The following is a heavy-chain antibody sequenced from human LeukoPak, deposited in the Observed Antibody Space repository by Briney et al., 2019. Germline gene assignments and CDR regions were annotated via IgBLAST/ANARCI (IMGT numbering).Heavy chain of an antibody. CDR1: GFTFSDYY. Sequence: GGSLRLSCAASGFTFSDYYMSWIRQAPGKGLEWVSYISSSGSTIYYADSVKGRFTISRDNAKNSLYLQMNSLRAEDTAVYYCARGPSNLYSSSWYHFDYWGQGTLVTVSS. D-gene: IGHD6-13*01. CDR2: ISSSGSTI. V-gene: IGHV3-11*04. CDR3: ARGPSNLYSSSWYHFDY. J-gene: IGHJ4*02.